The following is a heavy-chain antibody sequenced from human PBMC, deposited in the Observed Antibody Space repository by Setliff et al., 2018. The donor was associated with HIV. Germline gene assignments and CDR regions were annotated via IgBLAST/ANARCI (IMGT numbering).Heavy chain of an antibody. CDR1: GFTFSGSA. J-gene: IGHJ4*02. D-gene: IGHD3-10*01. Sequence: GGSLRLSCAASGFTFSGSAMHWVRQASGKGLEWVGRIRSETNTYATAYAASVKGRFTISRGDSKNTAYLQMNSLKTEDTAVYYCTASYANIRGVIVFWGQGTPVTVSS. CDR2: IRSETNTYAT. CDR3: TASYANIRGVIVF. V-gene: IGHV3-73*01.